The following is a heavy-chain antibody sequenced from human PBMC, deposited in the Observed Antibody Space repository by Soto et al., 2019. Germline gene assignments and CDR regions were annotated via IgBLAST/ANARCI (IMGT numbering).Heavy chain of an antibody. D-gene: IGHD4-17*01. V-gene: IGHV3-48*02. CDR1: GLSFRSYS. CDR3: ARDSHGGLGYYGMDV. J-gene: IGHJ6*02. CDR2: ISSSSSTI. Sequence: PGGSLKLYCAASGLSFRSYSMNWVRQAPGKGLEWVSYISSSSSTIYYADSVKGRFTISRDNAKNSLYLQMNSLRDEDTAVYYCARDSHGGLGYYGMDVWVQGTTVTVS.